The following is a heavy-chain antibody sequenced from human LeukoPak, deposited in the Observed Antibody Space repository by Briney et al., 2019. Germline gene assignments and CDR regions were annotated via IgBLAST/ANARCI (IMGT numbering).Heavy chain of an antibody. CDR2: INHSGST. D-gene: IGHD6-13*01. V-gene: IGHV4-34*01. CDR3: ARHSLYSSSWYNAFDI. J-gene: IGHJ3*02. CDR1: GGSFSGYY. Sequence: PSETLSLTCAVYGGSFSGYYWSWIRQPPGKGLEWIGEINHSGSTNYNPSLKSRVTISVDTSKNQFSLKLSSVTAADTAVYYCARHSLYSSSWYNAFDIWGQGTMVTVSS.